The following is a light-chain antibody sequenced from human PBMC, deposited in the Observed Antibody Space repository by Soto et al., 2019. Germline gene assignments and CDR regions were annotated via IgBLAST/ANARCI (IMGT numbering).Light chain of an antibody. Sequence: QSVLTQPSSESGTPGQRVTISCSGSRSNIGSNTVNWYQQLPGTAPKFLIYSNNQRPSGVPKRFSGSKSGTSASLAISGLQSEDEADYYCATWDDSLNGHVVFGGGTKVTVL. CDR2: SNN. CDR1: RSNIGSNT. J-gene: IGLJ2*01. CDR3: ATWDDSLNGHVV. V-gene: IGLV1-44*01.